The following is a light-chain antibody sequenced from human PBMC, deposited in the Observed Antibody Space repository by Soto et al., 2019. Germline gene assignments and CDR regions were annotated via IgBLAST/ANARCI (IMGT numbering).Light chain of an antibody. CDR1: SSNVGKNF. V-gene: IGLV1-51*01. CDR3: GTWDSSLTIGVI. CDR2: DNQ. J-gene: IGLJ2*01. Sequence: QSVLTQPPSVSAAPGQKVSISCSGSSSNVGKNFVSWYQHVPEKAPKLLIYDNQKRPSGIPDRFFASKSGTLATLDITGLQTGDEADYYCGTWDSSLTIGVIFGGGTKLTVL.